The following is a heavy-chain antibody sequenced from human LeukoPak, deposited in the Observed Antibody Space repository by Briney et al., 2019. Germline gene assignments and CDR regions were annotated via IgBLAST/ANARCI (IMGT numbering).Heavy chain of an antibody. J-gene: IGHJ4*02. Sequence: PGRSLRLSCAASGFTFSMYAMHWVRQAPGKGLEWVSVISYDGSNKYYADSVKGRFTISRDNSKNTLYLQMNSLRAEDTAMYYCAKNSGSTALWGQGTLVTVSS. CDR3: AKNSGSTAL. CDR2: ISYDGSNK. D-gene: IGHD1-26*01. CDR1: GFTFSMYA. V-gene: IGHV3-30*18.